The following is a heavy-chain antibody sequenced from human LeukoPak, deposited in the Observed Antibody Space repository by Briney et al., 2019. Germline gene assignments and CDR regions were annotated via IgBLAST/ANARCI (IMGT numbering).Heavy chain of an antibody. CDR1: GFTFSNYW. Sequence: GGSLRLSCAASGFTFSNYWMGWVRQAPGKGLEWVANIKPDGSEKYYVDSVKGRFTISRDNARNSLNLQMSSLRAEDAAVYYCARDPTTSQGSDAFDIWGQGTRVTVSS. CDR2: IKPDGSEK. V-gene: IGHV3-7*01. J-gene: IGHJ3*02. CDR3: ARDPTTSQGSDAFDI. D-gene: IGHD1-1*01.